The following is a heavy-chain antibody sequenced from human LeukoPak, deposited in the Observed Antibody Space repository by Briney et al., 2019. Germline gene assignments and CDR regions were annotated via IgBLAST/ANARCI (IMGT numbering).Heavy chain of an antibody. Sequence: GGSLRLSCAASGFTFNSYAMHWVRQAPGKGLEWVAVISYDGSKTYYAESLKGRFTISRDNSKNTLDLQMHSLGAEGTAVYYCAREDSYYYGSGSYPFDYWGQGTLVTVSS. CDR2: ISYDGSKT. CDR1: GFTFNSYA. V-gene: IGHV3-30*04. CDR3: AREDSYYYGSGSYPFDY. D-gene: IGHD3-10*01. J-gene: IGHJ4*02.